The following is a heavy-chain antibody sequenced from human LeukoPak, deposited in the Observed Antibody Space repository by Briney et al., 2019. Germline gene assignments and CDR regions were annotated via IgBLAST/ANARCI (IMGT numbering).Heavy chain of an antibody. J-gene: IGHJ4*02. CDR3: AKGVTNWANNYFDY. V-gene: IGHV3-21*04. CDR1: GFTFSSYS. Sequence: GGSLRLSCAASGFTFSSYSMNWVRQAPGKGLEWVSSISSSSSYIYYADSVKGRFTISRDNAKSTLYLQLNSLRAEDTAIYYCAKGVTNWANNYFDYWGQGTLVTVSS. D-gene: IGHD7-27*01. CDR2: ISSSSSYI.